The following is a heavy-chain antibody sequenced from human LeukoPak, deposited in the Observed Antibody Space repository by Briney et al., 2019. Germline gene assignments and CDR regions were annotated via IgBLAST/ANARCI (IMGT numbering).Heavy chain of an antibody. D-gene: IGHD3-22*01. J-gene: IGHJ4*02. CDR2: ISGSGGST. CDR3: ATYDRSGFYPKPQDY. CDR1: GFTFSSYA. V-gene: IGHV3-23*01. Sequence: PGGSLRLSCAASGFTFSSYAMSWVRQAPGKGLEWVSAISGSGGSTYYADSVKGRFTISRDNSKDTLYLQMNSLRAEDTAVYYCATYDRSGFYPKPQDYWGQGTLVTVSS.